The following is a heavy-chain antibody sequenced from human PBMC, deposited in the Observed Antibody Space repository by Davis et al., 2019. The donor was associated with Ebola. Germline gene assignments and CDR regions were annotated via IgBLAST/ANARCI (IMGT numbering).Heavy chain of an antibody. J-gene: IGHJ4*02. Sequence: GESLKISCAASGFTFSSYSMNWVRQAPGKGLEWVSSISSSSRYIYYADSVKGRFTISRDNAKNSLYLQMNSLRAEDTAVYYCARVQGLYDSSGYYYGLNYWGQGTLVTVSS. CDR1: GFTFSSYS. D-gene: IGHD3-22*01. CDR2: ISSSSRYI. V-gene: IGHV3-21*01. CDR3: ARVQGLYDSSGYYYGLNY.